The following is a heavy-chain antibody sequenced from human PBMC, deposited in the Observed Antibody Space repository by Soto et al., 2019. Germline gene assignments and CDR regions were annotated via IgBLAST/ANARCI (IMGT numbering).Heavy chain of an antibody. CDR2: IDPSDSYT. J-gene: IGHJ4*02. CDR1: GYSFTSYW. CDR3: AIRRGYSYGYSDY. Sequence: PGESLKISCKGSGYSFTSYWISWVRQMPGKGLEWMGRIDPSDSYTNYSPSFQGHVTISADKSISTAYLQWSSLKASDTAMYYCAIRRGYSYGYSDYWGQGTRVTVSS. V-gene: IGHV5-10-1*01. D-gene: IGHD5-18*01.